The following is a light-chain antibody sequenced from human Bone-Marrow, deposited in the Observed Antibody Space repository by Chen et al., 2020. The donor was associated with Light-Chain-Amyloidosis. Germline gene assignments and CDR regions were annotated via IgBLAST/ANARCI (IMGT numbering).Light chain of an antibody. CDR3: QVWDRSSDRPV. V-gene: IGLV3-21*02. CDR2: DDS. J-gene: IGLJ3*02. CDR1: NIGSPS. Sequence: SYVLTQPSSVSVAPGQTATIACGGNNIGSPSVHWYQQTPGQAPLLVVYDDSDRPSGIPERLSGSNSGNTATLTISRVEAVDEADYYCQVWDRSSDRPVFGGGTKLTVL.